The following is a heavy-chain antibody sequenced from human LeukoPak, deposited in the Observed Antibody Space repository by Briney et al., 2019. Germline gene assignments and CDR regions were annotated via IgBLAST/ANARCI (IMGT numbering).Heavy chain of an antibody. D-gene: IGHD5-18*01. CDR1: GYTFTHYY. V-gene: IGHV1-46*01. CDR2: INPSGGTT. Sequence: ASVKVSCKASGYTFTHYYIHWVRQAPGQGLEWMGKINPSGGTTDYAQKFQGRVTLTRDTSTSTVYMELSSLRSEDTAVYYSARSPYTYGSLFYLDNWGQGTLVTVSS. J-gene: IGHJ4*02. CDR3: ARSPYTYGSLFYLDN.